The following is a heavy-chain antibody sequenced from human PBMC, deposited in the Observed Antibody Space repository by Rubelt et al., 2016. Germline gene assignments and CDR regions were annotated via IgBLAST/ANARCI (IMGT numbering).Heavy chain of an antibody. Sequence: EVQLVESGGGLVQPGGSLRLSCAASGFTFTNSWMGWVRLAPGKGLEWVANINPEGSETNYVDSVKGRFTMSRDNAKNSLSLQMDGLRAEDTAVYYCARGGGSGWPFEYWGQGTLVTVSS. J-gene: IGHJ4*02. CDR2: INPEGSET. CDR1: GFTFTNSW. D-gene: IGHD6-19*01. CDR3: ARGGGSGWPFEY. V-gene: IGHV3-7*03.